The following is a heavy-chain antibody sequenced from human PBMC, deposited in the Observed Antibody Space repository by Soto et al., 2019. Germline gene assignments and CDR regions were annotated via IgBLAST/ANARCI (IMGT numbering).Heavy chain of an antibody. CDR3: ARVGIYQLLSTELDY. CDR1: GYTFTSYA. D-gene: IGHD2-2*01. Sequence: ASVKVSCKASGYTFTSYAMHWVRQAPGQRLEWMGWINAGNGNTKYSQKFQGRVTITRDTSASTAYMELSSLRSEDTAVYYCARVGIYQLLSTELDYWGQGTLVTVSS. J-gene: IGHJ4*02. V-gene: IGHV1-3*01. CDR2: INAGNGNT.